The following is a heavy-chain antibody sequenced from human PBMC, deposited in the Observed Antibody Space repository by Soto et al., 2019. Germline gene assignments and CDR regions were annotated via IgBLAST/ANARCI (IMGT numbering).Heavy chain of an antibody. Sequence: GGSLRLSCAASGFPFSDFWMTWVRQAPGRGLEWVANIHHDGSQTFYMDSVRGRFSISRDNAQNSLHLQMNSLRADDTAIYYCARRASYGEYHSHWFYMDVWSKGTTVTVSS. J-gene: IGHJ6*03. CDR3: ARRASYGEYHSHWFYMDV. CDR2: IHHDGSQT. V-gene: IGHV3-7*01. D-gene: IGHD4-17*01. CDR1: GFPFSDFW.